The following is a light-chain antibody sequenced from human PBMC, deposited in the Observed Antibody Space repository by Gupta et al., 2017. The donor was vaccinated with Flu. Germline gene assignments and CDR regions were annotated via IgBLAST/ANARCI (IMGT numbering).Light chain of an antibody. CDR1: KLGDKY. CDR3: QAYDSTTFCV. V-gene: IGLV3-1*01. J-gene: IGLJ3*02. CDR2: EDT. Sequence: SYELTQPPSVSVSPGQTASITCSGDKLGDKYACWYQQKPGPSPVLVIHEDTKRPSGIPVRFSGSKSANTATLTISGAQAVDEADYYCQAYDSTTFCVFGGGTKLTVL.